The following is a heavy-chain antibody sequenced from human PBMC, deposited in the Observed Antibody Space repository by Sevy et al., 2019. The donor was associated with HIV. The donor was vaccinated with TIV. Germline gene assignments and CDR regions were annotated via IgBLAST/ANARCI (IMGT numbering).Heavy chain of an antibody. J-gene: IGHJ4*02. CDR3: ARGEVMVQGVIITPLDY. CDR2: INAGNGNT. Sequence: ASVKVSCKASGYTFTSYAMHWVRQAPGQRLEWMGWINAGNGNTKYSQMFQGRVTITRDTSASTAYMELSSLRSEDTAVYYCARGEVMVQGVIITPLDYWGQGTLVTVSS. D-gene: IGHD3-10*01. V-gene: IGHV1-3*01. CDR1: GYTFTSYA.